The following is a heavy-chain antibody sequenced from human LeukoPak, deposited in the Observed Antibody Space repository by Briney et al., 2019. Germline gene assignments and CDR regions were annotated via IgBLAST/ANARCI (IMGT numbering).Heavy chain of an antibody. V-gene: IGHV1-69*05. CDR3: ARERNYYDSSGYHAGYMDV. CDR2: IIPIFGTA. Sequence: ASVKVSCKASGGTFSSYAIIWVRQAPGQGLEWMGGIIPIFGTANYAQKFQGRVTITTDESTSTAYMELSSLRSEDTAVYYCARERNYYDSSGYHAGYMDVWGKGTTVTVSS. CDR1: GGTFSSYA. D-gene: IGHD3-22*01. J-gene: IGHJ6*03.